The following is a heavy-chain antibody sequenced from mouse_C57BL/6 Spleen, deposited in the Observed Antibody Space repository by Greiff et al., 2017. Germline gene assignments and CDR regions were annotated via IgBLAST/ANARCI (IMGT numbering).Heavy chain of an antibody. D-gene: IGHD1-1*01. CDR3: VGYGSSTFAY. J-gene: IGHJ3*01. CDR1: GFTFNTYA. Sequence: EVNLVESGGGLVQPKGSLKLSCAASGFTFNTYAMHWVRQAPGKGLEWVARRRSKSSNYATYYADSVKDRFTISRDDSQSMLYLQMNNLKTEDTAMYYCVGYGSSTFAYWGQGTLVTVSA. CDR2: RRSKSSNYAT. V-gene: IGHV10-3*01.